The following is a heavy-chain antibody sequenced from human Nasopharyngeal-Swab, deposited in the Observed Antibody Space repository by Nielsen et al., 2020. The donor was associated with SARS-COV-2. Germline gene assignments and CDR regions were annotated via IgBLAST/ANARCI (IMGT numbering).Heavy chain of an antibody. CDR3: ARESRVLVGATYYYYGMDV. CDR2: ISYDGSNK. V-gene: IGHV3-30*04. D-gene: IGHD1-26*01. CDR1: GFTFSSYA. J-gene: IGHJ6*02. Sequence: SLKISCAASGFTFSSYAMHWVRQAPGKGLEWVAVISYDGSNKYYADSVKGRFTISRDNSKNTLYLQMNSLRAEDTAVYYCARESRVLVGATYYYYGMDVWGQGTTVTVSS.